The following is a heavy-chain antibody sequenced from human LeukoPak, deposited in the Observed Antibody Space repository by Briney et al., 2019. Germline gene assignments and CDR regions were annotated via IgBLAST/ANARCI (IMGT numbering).Heavy chain of an antibody. V-gene: IGHV3-23*01. CDR2: ISGSGGST. CDR3: ARDPGSGYEEHFDY. CDR1: GFTFSRYA. D-gene: IGHD5-12*01. J-gene: IGHJ4*02. Sequence: GGSLRLSCAASGFTFSRYAMSWVRQAPGKGLEWDSAISGSGGSTYYADSVKGRFTISRDNSKNTLYLQMNSLTAEDTAVYYCARDPGSGYEEHFDYWGQGTLVTVSS.